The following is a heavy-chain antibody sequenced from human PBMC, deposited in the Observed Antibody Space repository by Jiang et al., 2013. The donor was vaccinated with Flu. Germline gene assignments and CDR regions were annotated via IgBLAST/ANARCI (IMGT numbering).Heavy chain of an antibody. Sequence: GLVWVSRTNRDGSTTNHADSVKGRFAISRDNAKNTLYLQMNSLRAEDTGVYYCARGHTVAYGVDVWGRRDHGHRLL. CDR2: TNRDGSTT. CDR3: ARGHTVAYGVDV. D-gene: IGHD4-23*01. V-gene: IGHV3-74*01. J-gene: IGHJ6*01.